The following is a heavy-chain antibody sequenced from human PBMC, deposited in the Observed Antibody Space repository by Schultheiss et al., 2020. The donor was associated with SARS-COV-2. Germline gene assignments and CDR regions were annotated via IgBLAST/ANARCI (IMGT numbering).Heavy chain of an antibody. CDR2: IKSKTDGGTT. CDR3: ARDDYHDRSGYFGH. Sequence: GESLKISCAASGFTFSGSAVHWVRQASGKGLEWVGRIKSKTDGGTTDYAAPVKGRFTISRDDSKNTLYLQMNSLKTEDTAVYYCARDDYHDRSGYFGHWGQGTLVTVSS. CDR1: GFTFSGSA. V-gene: IGHV3-15*01. J-gene: IGHJ5*02. D-gene: IGHD3-22*01.